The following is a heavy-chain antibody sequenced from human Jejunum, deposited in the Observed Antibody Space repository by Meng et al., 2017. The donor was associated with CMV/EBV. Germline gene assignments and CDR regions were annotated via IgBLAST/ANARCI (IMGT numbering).Heavy chain of an antibody. D-gene: IGHD6-19*01. V-gene: IGHV1-46*03. CDR1: GDTFTSYY. J-gene: IGHJ4*02. Sequence: QVQGVQSGAEVKKPGASVKVSCKASGDTFTSYYIHWVRQAPGQGLEWMGKINPSGVSTSYAQKFQGRVTMTRDTSTSAVYMELSSLKSEDTAVYYCTRGGGGSGGRFDYWGQGTLVPSPQ. CDR2: INPSGVST. CDR3: TRGGGGSGGRFDY.